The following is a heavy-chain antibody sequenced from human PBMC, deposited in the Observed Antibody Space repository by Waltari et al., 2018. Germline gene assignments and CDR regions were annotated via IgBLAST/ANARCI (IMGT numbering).Heavy chain of an antibody. CDR3: ARVSGDLTWGFDY. V-gene: IGHV4-4*02. CDR2: IYHRGRT. Sequence: QVQLQESGPGLVKPSGTLSLTCAVSGGSISSSNWWSWVRQPPGKGLEWIGEIYHRGRTNYNPARKRRVTIAGDKAKNQVCLKLSSVTAADTAVYYCARVSGDLTWGFDYWGQGTLVTVSS. J-gene: IGHJ4*02. CDR1: GGSISSSNW. D-gene: IGHD2-21*01.